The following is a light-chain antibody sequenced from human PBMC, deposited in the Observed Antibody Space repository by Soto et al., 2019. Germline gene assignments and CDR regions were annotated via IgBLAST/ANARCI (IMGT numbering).Light chain of an antibody. Sequence: QSVLTQPPSVSGSPGQSVTISCTGTSSDVGSYNRVSWYQQPPGTAPKLMTYEVSNRPSGVPDRFSGSKSGNTASLTISGLQAEDEADYYCSLYTSSSTVFGGGTQLTVL. CDR1: SSDVGSYNR. J-gene: IGLJ7*01. CDR3: SLYTSSSTV. CDR2: EVS. V-gene: IGLV2-18*01.